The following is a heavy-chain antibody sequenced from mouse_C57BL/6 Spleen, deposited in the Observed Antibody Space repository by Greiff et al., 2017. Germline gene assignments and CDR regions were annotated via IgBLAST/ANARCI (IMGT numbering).Heavy chain of an antibody. V-gene: IGHV1-80*01. CDR2: IYPGDGDT. CDR1: GYAFSSYW. J-gene: IGHJ2*01. CDR3: ARSDYSNNDY. D-gene: IGHD2-5*01. Sequence: VQLQQSGAELVKPGASVKISCKASGYAFSSYWMNWVKLRPGKGLEWIGQIYPGDGDTNYNGKFKGKATLTADKSSSTAYMQLSSLTSEDSAVYFCARSDYSNNDYWGQGTTLTVSS.